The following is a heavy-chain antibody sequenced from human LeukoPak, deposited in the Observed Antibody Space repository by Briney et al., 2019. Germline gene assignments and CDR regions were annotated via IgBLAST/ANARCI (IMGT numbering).Heavy chain of an antibody. J-gene: IGHJ3*02. V-gene: IGHV3-30*03. D-gene: IGHD6-13*01. CDR3: AAGTDAFDI. CDR1: GFTFSSYG. CDR2: ISSDGSNK. Sequence: PGGSLRLSCAASGFTFSSYGMHWVRQAPGKGLEWVAVISSDGSNKYYADSVKGRFTISRDNSKNTLYLQMNSLSAEDTAVSYCAAGTDAFDIWGQGTMVTVSS.